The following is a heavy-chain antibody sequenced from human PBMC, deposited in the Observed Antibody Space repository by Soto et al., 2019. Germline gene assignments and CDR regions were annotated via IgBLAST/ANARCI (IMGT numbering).Heavy chain of an antibody. CDR3: AIDRTTSPRLMDV. D-gene: IGHD1-1*01. CDR1: GGTFSSYA. V-gene: IGHV1-69*13. Sequence: SVKVSCKASGGTFSSYAISWVRQAPGQGLEWMGGIIPIFGTANYAQKFQGRVTITADESTSTAYMELSGLRSEDTAVYYCAIDRTTSPRLMDVWGQGTMGTGSS. CDR2: IIPIFGTA. J-gene: IGHJ6*02.